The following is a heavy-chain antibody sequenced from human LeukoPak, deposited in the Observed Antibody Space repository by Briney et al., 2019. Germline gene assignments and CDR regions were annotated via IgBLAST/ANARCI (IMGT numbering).Heavy chain of an antibody. CDR2: ISTYNGNT. D-gene: IGHD5-12*01. Sequence: ASVKVSCKASGYTFTSHGISWVRQAPGQGLEWMGWISTYNGNTNYAQKLQGRVSMTTDTSTSTAYMDLRSLRSDDTAVYYCARDEIYSGYDAFDYWGQGTLVTVSS. J-gene: IGHJ4*02. CDR1: GYTFTSHG. CDR3: ARDEIYSGYDAFDY. V-gene: IGHV1-18*01.